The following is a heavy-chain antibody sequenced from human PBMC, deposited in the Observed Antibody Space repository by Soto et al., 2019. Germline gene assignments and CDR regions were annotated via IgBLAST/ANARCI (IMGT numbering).Heavy chain of an antibody. V-gene: IGHV5-10-1*01. Sequence: GESLKISCKGSGYSFTSYWISWVRQMPGKGLEWMGRIDPSDSYTNYSPSFQGHVTISADKSISTAYLQWSSLKASDTAMYYCASTANVDTAMVYGHVWGQGTMVTVSS. CDR3: ASTANVDTAMVYGHV. J-gene: IGHJ3*01. CDR2: IDPSDSYT. CDR1: GYSFTSYW. D-gene: IGHD5-18*01.